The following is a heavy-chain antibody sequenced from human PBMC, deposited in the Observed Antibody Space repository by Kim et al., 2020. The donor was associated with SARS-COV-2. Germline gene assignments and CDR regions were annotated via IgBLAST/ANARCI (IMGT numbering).Heavy chain of an antibody. V-gene: IGHV4-31*03. CDR3: ARTFGEKLTSGFGP. CDR2: IYYSGST. Sequence: SETLSLTCTVSGGSISSGGYYWSWIRQHPGKGLEWIGYIYYSGSTYYNPSLKSRVTISVDTSKNQFSLKLSSVTAADTAVYYCARTFGEKLTSGFGPWGQGTLVTVSS. D-gene: IGHD3-10*01. J-gene: IGHJ5*02. CDR1: GGSISSGGYY.